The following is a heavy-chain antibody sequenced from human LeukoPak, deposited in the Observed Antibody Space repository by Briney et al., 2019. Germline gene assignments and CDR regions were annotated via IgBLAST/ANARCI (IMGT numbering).Heavy chain of an antibody. CDR3: ASPPGGRVDAFDI. CDR1: GGTFSSYA. Sequence: ASVKVSCKASGGTFSSYAISWERQAPGQGLEWMGGIIPIFGTANYAQKFQGRVTITADESTSTAYMELSSLRSEDTAVYYCASPPGGRVDAFDIWGPGTMGTVSS. D-gene: IGHD2-15*01. V-gene: IGHV1-69*13. CDR2: IIPIFGTA. J-gene: IGHJ3*02.